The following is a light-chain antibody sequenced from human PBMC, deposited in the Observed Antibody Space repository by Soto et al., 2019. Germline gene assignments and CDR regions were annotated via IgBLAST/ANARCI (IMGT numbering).Light chain of an antibody. Sequence: DVQMTQSPSTLSASVGDRVTITCRASQRISNWLAWYQQKPGKAPKLLIYDASSLESGVPSRFSGSGAGTEFTLTISSLQPDDCATYYCLQYNSYSPYTFGQGTKVEIK. CDR2: DAS. V-gene: IGKV1-5*01. CDR1: QRISNW. J-gene: IGKJ2*01. CDR3: LQYNSYSPYT.